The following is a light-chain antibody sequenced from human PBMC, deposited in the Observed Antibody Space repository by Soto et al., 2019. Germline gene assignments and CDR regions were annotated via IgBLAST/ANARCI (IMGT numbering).Light chain of an antibody. J-gene: IGKJ5*01. Sequence: IVLTQSPSTLSLSPRQRAPLSCRASQSVSSYLAWYQQKPGQAPRLLIYDASNRATGIPARFSGSGSGTDFTLTISSLEPEDFAVYYCQQRSNWLFTFGQGTRLEIK. CDR1: QSVSSY. CDR3: QQRSNWLFT. CDR2: DAS. V-gene: IGKV3-11*01.